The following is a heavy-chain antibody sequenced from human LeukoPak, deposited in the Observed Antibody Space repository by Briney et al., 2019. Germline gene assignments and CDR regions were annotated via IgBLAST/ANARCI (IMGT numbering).Heavy chain of an antibody. CDR1: GGSFSGYY. D-gene: IGHD3-16*02. J-gene: IGHJ3*02. V-gene: IGHV4-34*01. Sequence: SETLSLTCAVYGGSFSGYYWSWIREPPGKGLEWIGEINHSGSTNYNPSLKSRVTISVDTSKNQFSLKLSSVTAADTAVYYCARHSQWGVIPWTFDIWGQGTRVTVSS. CDR3: ARHSQWGVIPWTFDI. CDR2: INHSGST.